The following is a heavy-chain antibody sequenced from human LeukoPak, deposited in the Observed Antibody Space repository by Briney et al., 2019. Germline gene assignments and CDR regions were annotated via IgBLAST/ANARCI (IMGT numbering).Heavy chain of an antibody. Sequence: PGGSLRLSCAASGFTFSSYAMSWVRQAPGKGLEWVSAISGSGGSTYYADSVKGRFTISRDNSKNTLYLQMNSLRAEDTAVYYCATTMIVVVTKGGPFDIWGQGTMVTVSS. D-gene: IGHD3-22*01. CDR1: GFTFSSYA. J-gene: IGHJ3*02. CDR2: ISGSGGST. CDR3: ATTMIVVVTKGGPFDI. V-gene: IGHV3-23*01.